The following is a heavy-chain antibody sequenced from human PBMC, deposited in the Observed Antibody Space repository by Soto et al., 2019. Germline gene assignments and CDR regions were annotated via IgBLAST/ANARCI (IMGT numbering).Heavy chain of an antibody. J-gene: IGHJ3*02. CDR1: GGSISSGGFS. CDR2: NYHIGGS. D-gene: IGHD2-21*02. CDR3: ARSYCGGDCYSDFDAFDI. Sequence: QMQLQESGSGLVKPSQTLSLTCAVSGGSISSGGFSWSWIRQTPGKGLEWIGYNYHIGGSYYNPSIKGLGIISVGRSKHQFSLKLTSVTAADTAVYYCARSYCGGDCYSDFDAFDIWGQGTLVTVSS. V-gene: IGHV4-30-2*01.